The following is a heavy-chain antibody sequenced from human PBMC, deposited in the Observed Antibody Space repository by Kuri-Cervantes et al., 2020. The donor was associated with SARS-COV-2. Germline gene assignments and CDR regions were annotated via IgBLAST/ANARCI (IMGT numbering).Heavy chain of an antibody. Sequence: GESLKISCAASGFTFSSYWMSWVRQAPGKGLEWVANIKQDGSEKYYVDSVKGRFTISRDNAKNSLYLQMNSLRAEDTAVYYCARDSVGYYYDSSGYYSLYYYGMDVWGQGTTVTVSS. D-gene: IGHD3-22*01. V-gene: IGHV3-7*05. CDR3: ARDSVGYYYDSSGYYSLYYYGMDV. J-gene: IGHJ6*02. CDR1: GFTFSSYW. CDR2: IKQDGSEK.